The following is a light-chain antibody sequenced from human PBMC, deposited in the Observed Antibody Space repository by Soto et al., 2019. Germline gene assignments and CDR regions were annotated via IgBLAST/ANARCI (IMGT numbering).Light chain of an antibody. Sequence: QSVLTQPPSASGPPGQTVTISCSGSISNIGTNYVSWYQQLPGTAPKLLIHTNNQRPLGVPDRFSGSKSGTSASLAISGLRSEDKTEYYCAVWDDNLSAWVFGGGTKLTVL. CDR3: AVWDDNLSAWV. V-gene: IGLV1-47*01. CDR1: ISNIGTNY. J-gene: IGLJ3*02. CDR2: TNN.